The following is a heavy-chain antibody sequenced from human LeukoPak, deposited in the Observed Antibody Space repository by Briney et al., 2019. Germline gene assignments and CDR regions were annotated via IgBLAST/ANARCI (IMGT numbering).Heavy chain of an antibody. CDR1: GGSISSYY. J-gene: IGHJ4*02. Sequence: SETLSLICTVSGGSISSYYWSWIRQPAGKGLEWIGRIYTSGSTNYNPSLKSRVTMSVDTSKNQFSLKLSSVTAADTAVYYCARDNIAVAEYYFDYWGQGTLVTVSS. D-gene: IGHD6-19*01. CDR3: ARDNIAVAEYYFDY. CDR2: IYTSGST. V-gene: IGHV4-4*07.